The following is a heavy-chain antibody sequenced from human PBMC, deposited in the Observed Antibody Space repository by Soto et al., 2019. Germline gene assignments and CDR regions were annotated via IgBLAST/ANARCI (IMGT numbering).Heavy chain of an antibody. D-gene: IGHD4-4*01. CDR1: GGSFSGYS. CDR2: IKHSGST. CDR3: ARQAVSTGYYYYYGLDV. J-gene: IGHJ6*02. Sequence: SETLSLTCAVYGGSFSGYSCIWIRQPPCKGLEWIGEIKHSGSTNYNPSLTSRVTISVDASKSQFSLKLSSVTAADAAVYYCARQAVSTGYYYYYGLDVWGQGTTVTVSS. V-gene: IGHV4-34*01.